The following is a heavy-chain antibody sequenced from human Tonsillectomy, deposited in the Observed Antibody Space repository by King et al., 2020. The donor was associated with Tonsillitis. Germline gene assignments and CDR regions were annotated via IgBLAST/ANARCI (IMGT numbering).Heavy chain of an antibody. CDR2: ISGSGNGP. V-gene: IGHV3-48*01. J-gene: IGHJ4*02. CDR1: GFTLSVYD. Sequence: VQLVESGGDLVQPGGSLRLSCAASGFTLSVYDMNWVRQAPGKGLEWVSYISGSGNGPYYAAPVRGRFTISRDSAKNSLYLQMDSLRADDTAVYYCARGKFDSWGQGTLVTVAS. CDR3: ARGKFDS.